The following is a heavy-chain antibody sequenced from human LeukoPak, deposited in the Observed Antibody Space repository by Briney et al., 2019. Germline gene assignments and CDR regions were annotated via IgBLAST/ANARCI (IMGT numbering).Heavy chain of an antibody. CDR1: GFTFSNAW. CDR3: TTEASYYYGSGSYYPDFDY. CDR2: IKSKTDGGTT. Sequence: GGSLRLYCAASGFTFSNAWMSWVRQAPGKGLEWVGRIKSKTDGGTTDYAAPVKGRFTISRDDSKNTLYLQMNSLKTEDTAVYYCTTEASYYYGSGSYYPDFDYWGQGTLVTVSS. V-gene: IGHV3-15*01. D-gene: IGHD3-10*01. J-gene: IGHJ4*02.